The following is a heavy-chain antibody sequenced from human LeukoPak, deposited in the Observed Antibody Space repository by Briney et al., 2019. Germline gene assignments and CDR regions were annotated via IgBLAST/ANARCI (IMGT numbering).Heavy chain of an antibody. V-gene: IGHV4-59*01. CDR1: GGSISSYY. CDR3: ARVGYYGSGSYYTGYYYYYMDV. D-gene: IGHD3-10*01. J-gene: IGHJ6*03. CDR2: IYYSGST. Sequence: SETLSLTCTVSGGSISSYYWSWLRQPPGKGLEWIGYIYYSGSTNYNPSLKSRVTISVDTSKNQFSLKLSSVTAADTAVYYCARVGYYGSGSYYTGYYYYYMDVWGKGTTVTISS.